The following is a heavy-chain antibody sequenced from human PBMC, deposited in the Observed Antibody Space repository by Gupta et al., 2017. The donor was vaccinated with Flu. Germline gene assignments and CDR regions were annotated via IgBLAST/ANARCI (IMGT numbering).Heavy chain of an antibody. CDR1: GGTLSSYA. J-gene: IGHJ6*02. CDR2: IIPIFGTA. V-gene: IGHV1-69*01. D-gene: IGHD2-2*01. CDR3: ARGAYIVVVPAAKGYYYYGMDV. Sequence: QVQLVQSGAEVKKPGSSVKVSCKASGGTLSSYAISWVRQATGQGLEWMGGIIPIFGTANYAQKFQGRVTITADESTSTAYMELSSLRSEDTAVYYCARGAYIVVVPAAKGYYYYGMDVWGQGTTVTVSS.